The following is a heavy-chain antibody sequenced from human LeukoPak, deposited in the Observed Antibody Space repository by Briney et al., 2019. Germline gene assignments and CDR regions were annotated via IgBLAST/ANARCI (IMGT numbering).Heavy chain of an antibody. CDR2: IYYSGST. V-gene: IGHV4-30-4*01. CDR3: ARYDHDSSGYYYLDY. CDR1: GGSISSGDYY. Sequence: PSETLSLTCTVSGGSISSGDYYWSWIRQPPGKGLEWIGYIYYSGSTYYSPSLKSRVTISVDTSKNQFSLKLSSVTAADTAVYYCARYDHDSSGYYYLDYWGQGTLVTVSS. D-gene: IGHD3-22*01. J-gene: IGHJ4*02.